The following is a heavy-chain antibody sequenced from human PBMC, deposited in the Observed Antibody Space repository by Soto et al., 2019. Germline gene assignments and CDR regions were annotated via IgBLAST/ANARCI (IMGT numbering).Heavy chain of an antibody. CDR1: GFTFSSFA. Sequence: QVQLVESGGGVVQPGRSLRLSCAASGFTFSSFAMHWVRQAPGKGLEWLAVISSDVVNYSYAESVKGRFTISRDKSKNTLYLQMNSLRNEDTAVYYCARGRAWTPEGLGYWGQGTLVTVSS. CDR2: ISSDVVNY. CDR3: ARGRAWTPEGLGY. D-gene: IGHD2-15*01. J-gene: IGHJ4*02. V-gene: IGHV3-30-3*01.